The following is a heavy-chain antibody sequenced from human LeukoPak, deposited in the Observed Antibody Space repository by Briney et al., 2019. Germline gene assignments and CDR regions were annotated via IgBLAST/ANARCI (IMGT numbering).Heavy chain of an antibody. Sequence: GGSLRLSCAASGFTVSSNYMSWVRQAPGKWLEWVSFIYSGGSTYYADSVKGRFTISRDNSKNTLYLQMNSLRAEDTAVYYCARWVAVSGTEEFFDYWGQGTLVTVSS. CDR1: GFTVSSNY. D-gene: IGHD6-19*01. CDR3: ARWVAVSGTEEFFDY. V-gene: IGHV3-53*01. J-gene: IGHJ4*02. CDR2: IYSGGST.